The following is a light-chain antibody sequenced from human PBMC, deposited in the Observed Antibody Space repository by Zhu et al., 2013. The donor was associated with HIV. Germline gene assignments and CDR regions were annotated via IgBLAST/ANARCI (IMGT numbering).Light chain of an antibody. J-gene: IGKJ5*01. CDR3: QQFNSYPIT. Sequence: AIQLTQSPSSLSASIGDRVTITCWASQGISSALAWYQQKPGRPPKLLIYDASILESGVPSRFSGSGSGTHFTLTISSLQPEDFAVYSCQQFNSYPITFGQGTRLEIK. CDR1: QGISSA. V-gene: IGKV1-13*02. CDR2: DAS.